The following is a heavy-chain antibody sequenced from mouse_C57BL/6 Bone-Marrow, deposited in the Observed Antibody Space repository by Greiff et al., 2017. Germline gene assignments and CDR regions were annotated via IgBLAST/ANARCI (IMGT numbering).Heavy chain of an antibody. CDR1: GYTFTSYG. CDR2: IYPRSGTT. CDR3: ARRQYLPAWFAY. Sequence: QVQLKQSGAELARPGASVKLSCKASGYTFTSYGISWVKQRTGQGLEWIGEIYPRSGTTYYNEKFKGKATLTADKSSSTAYMELRSLTSEDSAVYFCARRQYLPAWFAYWGQGTLVTVSA. J-gene: IGHJ3*01. D-gene: IGHD6-2*01. V-gene: IGHV1-81*01.